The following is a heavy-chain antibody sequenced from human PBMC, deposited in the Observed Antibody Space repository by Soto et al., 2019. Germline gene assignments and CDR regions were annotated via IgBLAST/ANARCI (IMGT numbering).Heavy chain of an antibody. J-gene: IGHJ4*02. V-gene: IGHV1-58*01. CDR1: GFTFTNSA. CDR2: IVVGSGNT. Sequence: SVKVSCKASGFTFTNSAVQWVRQARGQGLEWIGCIVVGSGNTNYAQKFQDRVTMTEDTSTDTAYMELSSLRSEDTAVYYCATWIQLWFDYWGQGTLVTVSS. CDR3: ATWIQLWFDY. D-gene: IGHD5-18*01.